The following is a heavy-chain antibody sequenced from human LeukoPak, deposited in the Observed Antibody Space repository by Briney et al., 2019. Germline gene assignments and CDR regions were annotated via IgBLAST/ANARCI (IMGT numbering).Heavy chain of an antibody. CDR2: ISSDGSNK. Sequence: GGSLRLSCAVSGFIFSNYAMHWVRQAPGKGLEWVAVISSDGSNKYYADSVKGRFTISRDNYKNTLFLQMNYLRADDTAVYYCARVVNVGSCGSCDYYFGMDVWGQGTTVTVSS. D-gene: IGHD2-15*01. V-gene: IGHV3-30*04. CDR1: GFIFSNYA. CDR3: ARVVNVGSCGSCDYYFGMDV. J-gene: IGHJ6*02.